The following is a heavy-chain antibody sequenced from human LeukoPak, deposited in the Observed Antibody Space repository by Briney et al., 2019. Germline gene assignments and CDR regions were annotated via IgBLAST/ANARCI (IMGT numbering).Heavy chain of an antibody. J-gene: IGHJ4*02. Sequence: PGGSLRLSCAASGFTFSSYAMHWVRQAPGKGLEWVAVISYDGSNKYYADSVKGRFTISRDNSKNTLYLQMNSLRAEDTAVYYCARDRTQYSSSSPIFDYWGQGTLVTVSS. D-gene: IGHD6-13*01. V-gene: IGHV3-30-3*01. CDR2: ISYDGSNK. CDR3: ARDRTQYSSSSPIFDY. CDR1: GFTFSSYA.